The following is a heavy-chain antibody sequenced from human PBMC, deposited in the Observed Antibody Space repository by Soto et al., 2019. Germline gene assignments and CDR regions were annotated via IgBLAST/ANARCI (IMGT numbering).Heavy chain of an antibody. CDR3: ARDHAVTLHDSHYYVMYF. D-gene: IGHD3-16*01. CDR2: IYYSGST. J-gene: IGHJ6*02. V-gene: IGHV4-31*03. Sequence: PSENLSLTCTVSGGSISSGGYYWSWIRQHPGKGLEWIGYIYYSGSTYYNPSLKSRVTISVDTSKNQFSLKLSSVTAADTAVYYCARDHAVTLHDSHYYVMYFCGQGSTVIVSS. CDR1: GGSISSGGYY.